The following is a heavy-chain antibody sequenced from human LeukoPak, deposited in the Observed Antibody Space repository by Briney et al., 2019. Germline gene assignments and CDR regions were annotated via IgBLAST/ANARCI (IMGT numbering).Heavy chain of an antibody. Sequence: PSETLSLTFTVSGGSISGYYWSWIRQPPGKGLEWIGYIYYSGSTNCNPSLKSRVTISVDTSKNQFSLKLSSVTAADTAVYYCARQYCSGGSCYPLFDYWGQGTLVTVSS. CDR1: GGSISGYY. CDR3: ARQYCSGGSCYPLFDY. CDR2: IYYSGST. J-gene: IGHJ4*02. V-gene: IGHV4-59*01. D-gene: IGHD2-15*01.